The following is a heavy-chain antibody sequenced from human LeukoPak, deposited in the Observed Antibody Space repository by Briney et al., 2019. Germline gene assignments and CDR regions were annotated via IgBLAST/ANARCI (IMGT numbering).Heavy chain of an antibody. CDR1: GYSFTSYW. CDR3: ARRGTIFGVVNFFDY. CDR2: IYPGDSDT. D-gene: IGHD3-3*01. V-gene: IGHV5-51*01. J-gene: IGHJ4*02. Sequence: GESLKISCKGSGYSFTSYWIGWVRQMPGKGLEWMGIIYPGDSDTRYSPSFQGQVTISADKSISTAYLQWSSLKASDTAMYYCARRGTIFGVVNFFDYWGQGTLVTVSP.